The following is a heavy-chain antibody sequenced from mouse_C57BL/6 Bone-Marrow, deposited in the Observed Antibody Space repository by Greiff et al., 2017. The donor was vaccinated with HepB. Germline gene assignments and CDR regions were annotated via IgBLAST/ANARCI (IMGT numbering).Heavy chain of an antibody. CDR3: AREQLRLQVFAY. J-gene: IGHJ3*01. V-gene: IGHV3-6*01. CDR2: ISYDGSN. D-gene: IGHD3-2*02. Sequence: DVKLQESGPGLVKPSQSLSLTCSVTGYSITSGYYWNWIRQFPGNKLEWMGYISYDGSNNYNPSLKNRISITRDTSKNQFFLKLNSVTTEDTATYYCAREQLRLQVFAYWGQGTLVTVSA. CDR1: GYSITSGYY.